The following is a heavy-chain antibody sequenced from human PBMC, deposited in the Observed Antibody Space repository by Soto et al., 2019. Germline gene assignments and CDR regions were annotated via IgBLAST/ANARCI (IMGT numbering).Heavy chain of an antibody. J-gene: IGHJ5*02. D-gene: IGHD2-15*01. CDR1: GFSFSSYS. CDR2: ISSSASHI. CDR3: ARGYTGYCIGGTCYWFDT. V-gene: IGHV3-21*01. Sequence: EVQLVESGGGLVKPGGSLRLSCAASGFSFSSYSMNWVRQAPGKGLEWVSSISSSASHINYADAVKGRFTISRDNAKRSLYLQMNSLRAEDTAVYYCARGYTGYCIGGTCYWFDTWGQGTLVTGSS.